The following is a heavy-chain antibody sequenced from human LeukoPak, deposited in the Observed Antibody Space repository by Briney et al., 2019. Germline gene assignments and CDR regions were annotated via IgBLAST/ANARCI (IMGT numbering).Heavy chain of an antibody. Sequence: GGSLRLSCAASGFTFSSYAMSWVRQAPGKGLEWVSTFSGSGGSTHYADSVKGRFTISRDNSKNTLYLQMNSLRAEDTAVYYCARVALAVENTLVRGGTIYYYYYYMDVWGKGTTVTVSS. CDR2: FSGSGGST. CDR3: ARVALAVENTLVRGGTIYYYYYYMDV. CDR1: GFTFSSYA. J-gene: IGHJ6*03. V-gene: IGHV3-23*01. D-gene: IGHD6-19*01.